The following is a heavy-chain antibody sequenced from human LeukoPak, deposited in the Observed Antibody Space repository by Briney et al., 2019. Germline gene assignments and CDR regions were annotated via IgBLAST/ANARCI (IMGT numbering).Heavy chain of an antibody. Sequence: SETLSLTCTVSGGSISSYSWSWIRQPAGKGLEWIGQIYTSGTTNYNPSLKSRITMSVDTSKNQFSLKLSSVTAADTAVYYCARGRSRWLVLVRPWFDPWGQGTLVTVSS. D-gene: IGHD6-19*01. V-gene: IGHV4-4*07. CDR1: GGSISSYS. CDR2: IYTSGTT. CDR3: ARGRSRWLVLVRPWFDP. J-gene: IGHJ5*02.